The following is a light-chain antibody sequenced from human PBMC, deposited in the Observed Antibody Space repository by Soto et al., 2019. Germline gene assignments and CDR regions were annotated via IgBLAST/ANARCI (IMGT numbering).Light chain of an antibody. J-gene: IGKJ3*01. CDR2: CAS. CDR1: EWISSIF. V-gene: IGKV3-20*01. Sequence: PGDRATLSCTAGEWISSIFLAWHHQRPGQAPRLLIYCASTRASGIPDRFSGSGSGTDFPLTISRLEPEDFAVFYCQQYGTRLFTFGPGTTVEIK. CDR3: QQYGTRLFT.